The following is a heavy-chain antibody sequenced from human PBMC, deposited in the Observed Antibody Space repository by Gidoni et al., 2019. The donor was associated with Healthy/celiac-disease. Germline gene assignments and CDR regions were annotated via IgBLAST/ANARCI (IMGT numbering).Heavy chain of an antibody. CDR2: ISWDGGST. V-gene: IGHV3-43D*04. D-gene: IGHD6-13*01. CDR1: GFTFDDYA. Sequence: EVQLVESGGVVVQPGGSLRLSCAASGFTFDDYAMHWVRQAPGKGLEWVSLISWDGGSTYYADSVKGRFTISRDNSKNSLYLQMNSLRAEDTALYYCTKDMWWRSSSCPVFDYWGQGTLVTVSS. J-gene: IGHJ4*02. CDR3: TKDMWWRSSSCPVFDY.